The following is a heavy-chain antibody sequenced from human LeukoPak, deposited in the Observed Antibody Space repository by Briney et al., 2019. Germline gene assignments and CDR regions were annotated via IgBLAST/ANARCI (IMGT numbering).Heavy chain of an antibody. CDR3: ARENYYDSSGYYEAAFDI. D-gene: IGHD3-22*01. CDR2: IYSGGST. V-gene: IGHV3-53*04. CDR1: GFTVSSNY. J-gene: IGHJ3*02. Sequence: GGSLRLSCAASGFTVSSNYMSWVRQAPGKGLEWVSVIYSGGSTYYADSVKGRFTISRHNSKYTLYLQMNSLRAEDTAVYYCARENYYDSSGYYEAAFDIWGQGTMVTVSS.